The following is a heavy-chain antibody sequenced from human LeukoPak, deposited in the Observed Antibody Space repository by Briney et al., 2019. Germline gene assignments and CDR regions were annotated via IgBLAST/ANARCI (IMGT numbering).Heavy chain of an antibody. CDR3: ARGHYDILTASYKWTPEY. J-gene: IGHJ4*02. D-gene: IGHD3-9*01. V-gene: IGHV3-21*06. CDR2: ITSGGTYT. CDR1: GFTFSTYN. Sequence: GGSLRLSCAASGFTFSTYNLNWVRPAPGKGLEWVSSITSGGTYTYYADSVKGRFTTSRDNAKNSLSLQLSSLRAEDTAVYYCARGHYDILTASYKWTPEYWGQGILVTVSS.